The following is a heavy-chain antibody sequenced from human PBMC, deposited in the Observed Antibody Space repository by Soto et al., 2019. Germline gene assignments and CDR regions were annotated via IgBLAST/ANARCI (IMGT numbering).Heavy chain of an antibody. D-gene: IGHD6-19*01. J-gene: IGHJ4*02. CDR1: GYSFTSYW. CDR3: ARSVSTTSGWQY. Sequence: PGESLKISCNGSGYSFTSYWISWVRQMPGKGLEWMGRIDPSDSYTNYSPSFQGHVTISADKSISTAYLQWSSLTASDTAIYYCARSVSTTSGWQYWGQGVLVTVSS. V-gene: IGHV5-10-1*01. CDR2: IDPSDSYT.